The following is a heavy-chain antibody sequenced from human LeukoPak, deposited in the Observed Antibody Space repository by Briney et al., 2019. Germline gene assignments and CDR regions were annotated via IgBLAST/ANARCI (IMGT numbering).Heavy chain of an antibody. V-gene: IGHV2-70*11. CDR3: ARHYYDSSGYYYRDAFDI. CDR1: GFSLSTRGMC. J-gene: IGHJ3*02. CDR2: IDWDDNK. Sequence: SGPTLVKPTQTLTLTCTFSGFSLSTRGMCVSWIRQPPGKALEWLARIDWDDNKYYSTSLKTRLTISKDTSKNQVVLTMTNMDPVDTATYYCARHYYDSSGYYYRDAFDIWGQGTMVTVSS. D-gene: IGHD3-22*01.